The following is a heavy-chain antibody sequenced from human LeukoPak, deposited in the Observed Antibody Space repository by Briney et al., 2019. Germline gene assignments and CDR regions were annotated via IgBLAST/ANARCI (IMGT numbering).Heavy chain of an antibody. V-gene: IGHV1-2*02. CDR2: IDPNSGGT. D-gene: IGHD6-13*01. Sequence: ALVKVSCKAPVDTFTAYYIHWVRQAPGQGLEWLGWIDPNSGGTNYAQKFQGRVTMTREMSISSVYMELTRVTSDDTAVYYCAREGSSSWYLYWGQGTLVTVSS. CDR3: AREGSSSWYLY. CDR1: VDTFTAYY. J-gene: IGHJ4*02.